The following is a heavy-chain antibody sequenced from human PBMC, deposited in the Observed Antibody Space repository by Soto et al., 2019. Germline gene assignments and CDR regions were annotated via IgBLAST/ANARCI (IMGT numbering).Heavy chain of an antibody. Sequence: ASVKVSCKASGYTFTSYYMHWVRQAPGQGLEWMGIINPSGGSTSYAQKFQGRVTMTRDTSTSTVYMELSSLRSEDTAVYYCARGGHYDILTGRAYYYYMDVWGKGTTVTVSS. J-gene: IGHJ6*03. V-gene: IGHV1-46*03. CDR3: ARGGHYDILTGRAYYYYMDV. CDR1: GYTFTSYY. CDR2: INPSGGST. D-gene: IGHD3-9*01.